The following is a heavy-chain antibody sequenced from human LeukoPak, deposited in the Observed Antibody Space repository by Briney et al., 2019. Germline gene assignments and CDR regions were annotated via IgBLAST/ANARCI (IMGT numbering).Heavy chain of an antibody. CDR1: GYTLTELS. V-gene: IGHV1-24*01. CDR2: FDPEDGET. Sequence: ASVKVSCKVSGYTLTELSMHLVRQAPGKGLEWMGGFDPEDGETIYAQKFQGRVTMTEDTSTDTAYMELSSLRSEDTAVYYCAAIGLYSSSWSHYFDYWGQGTLVTVSS. CDR3: AAIGLYSSSWSHYFDY. D-gene: IGHD6-13*01. J-gene: IGHJ4*02.